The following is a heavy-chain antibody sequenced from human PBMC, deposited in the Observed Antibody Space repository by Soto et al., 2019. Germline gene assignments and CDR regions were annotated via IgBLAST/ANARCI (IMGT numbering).Heavy chain of an antibody. Sequence: EVQLLESGGGLVQPGGSLRLSCAASGFSFSSYAMVWVRQAPGKGLEWVSVISARGGGLNFADSVKGRFTISSDNSKNVLSLEMNSHRAEDAATSFCSKASIDYNASVDNWGQGTLVVVSS. J-gene: IGHJ4*02. CDR1: GFSFSSYA. CDR2: ISARGGGL. D-gene: IGHD3-10*01. CDR3: SKASIDYNASVDN. V-gene: IGHV3-23*01.